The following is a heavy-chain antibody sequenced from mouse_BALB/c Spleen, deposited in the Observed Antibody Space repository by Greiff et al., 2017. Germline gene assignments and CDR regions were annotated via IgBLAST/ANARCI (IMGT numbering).Heavy chain of an antibody. CDR3: AKGSYYDYDGR. J-gene: IGHJ2*01. D-gene: IGHD2-4*01. CDR1: GYTFTSYW. Sequence: QVQLKQSGAELAKPGASVKMSCKASGYTFTSYWMHWVKQRPGQGLEWIGYINPSTGYTEYNQKFKDKATLTADKSSSTAYMQLSSLTSEDSAVYYCAKGSYYDYDGRWGQGTTLTVSA. CDR2: INPSTGYT. V-gene: IGHV1-7*01.